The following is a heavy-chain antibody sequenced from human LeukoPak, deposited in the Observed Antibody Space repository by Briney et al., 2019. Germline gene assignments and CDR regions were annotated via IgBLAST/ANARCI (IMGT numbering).Heavy chain of an antibody. CDR3: ANPHTTYYDSSGYPFDY. CDR1: GFTFSSYA. D-gene: IGHD3-22*01. CDR2: ISYDGSNK. Sequence: GGSLRLSCAASGFTFSSYAMHWVRQAPGEGLEWVAVISYDGSNKYYADSVKGRFTISRDNSKNTLYLQMNSLRAEDTAVYYCANPHTTYYDSSGYPFDYWGQGTLVTVSS. J-gene: IGHJ4*02. V-gene: IGHV3-30-3*01.